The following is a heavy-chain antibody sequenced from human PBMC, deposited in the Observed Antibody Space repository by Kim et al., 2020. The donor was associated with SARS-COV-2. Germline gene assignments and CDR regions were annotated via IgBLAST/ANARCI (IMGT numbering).Heavy chain of an antibody. CDR3: ARSAHFWSGHYLDL. J-gene: IGHJ5*02. V-gene: IGHV1-2*02. CDR2: INPYSGDT. D-gene: IGHD3-3*01. CDR1: GYTFTDYY. Sequence: ASVKVSCKASGYTFTDYYIHWVRQAPGQGLEWMGWINPYSGDTNYAQKFQGRVTMTRDTSISTPYVELTSLRSDDTAVYYCARSAHFWSGHYLDLWGQGTLHTVSP.